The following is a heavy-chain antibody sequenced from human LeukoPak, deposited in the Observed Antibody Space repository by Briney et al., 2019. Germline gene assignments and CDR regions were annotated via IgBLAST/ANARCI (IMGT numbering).Heavy chain of an antibody. Sequence: PSETLSLTCTVSGGSISSHYWSWIRQPPGKGLEWIGYIYYSGSTNYNPSLKSRVTISVDTSKNQFSLKLSSVTAADTAVYYCARMPTDTAMVCFDYWGQGTLVTVSS. D-gene: IGHD5-18*01. CDR3: ARMPTDTAMVCFDY. V-gene: IGHV4-59*11. J-gene: IGHJ4*02. CDR2: IYYSGST. CDR1: GGSISSHY.